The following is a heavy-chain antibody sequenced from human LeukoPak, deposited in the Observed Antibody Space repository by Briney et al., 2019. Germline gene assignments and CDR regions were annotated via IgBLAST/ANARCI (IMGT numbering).Heavy chain of an antibody. CDR2: INTNTGNP. CDR1: GYTFTSYA. V-gene: IGHV7-4-1*02. D-gene: IGHD2-2*01. J-gene: IGHJ4*02. CDR3: ARAYCSSTSSGCRFDY. Sequence: ASVKVSCKASGYTFTSYAMNWVRQAPGQGLEWMGWINTNTGNPTYAQGLTGRFVFSLDTSVSTAYLQISSLKAEDTAVYYCARAYCSSTSSGCRFDYWGQGTLVTVSS.